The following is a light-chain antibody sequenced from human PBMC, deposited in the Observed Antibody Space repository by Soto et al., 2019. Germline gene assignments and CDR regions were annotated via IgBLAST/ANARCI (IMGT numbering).Light chain of an antibody. CDR1: QSVSSSY. CDR3: QHSGSSYT. Sequence: EIVLTQSPGTLSLSPGERATLSCRASQSVSSSYLAWYQQKPGQAPRLLIYGASSRATGIPDRFSGGGSGTDFTLTISRLEPEDFALYYCQHSGSSYTFGQGTKLEIK. J-gene: IGKJ2*01. CDR2: GAS. V-gene: IGKV3-20*01.